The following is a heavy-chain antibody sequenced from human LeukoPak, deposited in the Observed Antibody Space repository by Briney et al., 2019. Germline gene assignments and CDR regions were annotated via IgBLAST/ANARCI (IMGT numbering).Heavy chain of an antibody. J-gene: IGHJ4*02. CDR1: GFTFSSYW. Sequence: GGSLRLSCAVSGFTFSSYWMSWVRQAPGKGLEWVANIKQDGSEKYYVDSVKGRFTISRDNAKNSLYLQMNSLRAEDTAVYYCARGYGEHGGEDFDNWGQGTLVTVSS. CDR3: ARGYGEHGGEDFDN. V-gene: IGHV3-7*04. D-gene: IGHD4-17*01. CDR2: IKQDGSEK.